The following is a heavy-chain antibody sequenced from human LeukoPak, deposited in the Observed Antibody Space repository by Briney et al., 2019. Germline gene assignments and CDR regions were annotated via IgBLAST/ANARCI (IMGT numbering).Heavy chain of an antibody. CDR2: INPNSGGT. CDR3: ARGTSITIFGVVRGWFDP. CDR1: GYTFTSYY. Sequence: ASVKVSCKASGYTFTSYYMHWVRQAPGQGLEWMGWINPNSGGTNYAQKFQGRVTMTRDTSISTAYMELSRLRSDDTAVYYCARGTSITIFGVVRGWFDPWGQGTLVTVSS. V-gene: IGHV1-2*02. D-gene: IGHD3-3*01. J-gene: IGHJ5*02.